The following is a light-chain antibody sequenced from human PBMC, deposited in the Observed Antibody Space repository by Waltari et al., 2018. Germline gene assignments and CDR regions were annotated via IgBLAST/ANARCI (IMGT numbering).Light chain of an antibody. CDR3: QHYVSLPAT. Sequence: IVLTQSPGTLSLSPGARATLSCRASQRVGRTLAWYQQKPGQAPRLLIYGASIRATGIPDRFSGGGSGTDFSLGINRLEPEDFAVYYCQHYVSLPATFGQGTKVEIK. J-gene: IGKJ1*01. V-gene: IGKV3-20*01. CDR2: GAS. CDR1: QRVGRT.